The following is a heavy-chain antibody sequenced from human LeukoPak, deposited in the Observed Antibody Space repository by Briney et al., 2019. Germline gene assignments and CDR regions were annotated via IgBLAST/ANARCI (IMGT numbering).Heavy chain of an antibody. D-gene: IGHD4-17*01. Sequence: PGGSLRLSCAASGFTFSSYSMSWVRQAPGKGLEWVSSISSSSYIYYADSVKGRFTISRNNDKNSLYLQMNSMRAEDTTAYYCARVADDYGYNWFDPWGEGTMVTVSS. CDR2: ISSSSYI. CDR1: GFTFSSYS. J-gene: IGHJ5*02. CDR3: ARVADDYGYNWFDP. V-gene: IGHV3-21*01.